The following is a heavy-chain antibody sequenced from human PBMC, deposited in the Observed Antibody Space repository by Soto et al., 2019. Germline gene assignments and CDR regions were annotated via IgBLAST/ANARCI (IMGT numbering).Heavy chain of an antibody. D-gene: IGHD4-17*01. Sequence: EVQLVETGGGLIQPGGSLRLSCAASGFTVSRNYMSWVRQAPGKGLEWVSVLYPGGTTFYTDSVKGRFTISRDDSKNTLYLQMNTLRAEDSAVFYCARTRCETVTTYFDCWGQGTLVTVSS. V-gene: IGHV3-53*02. J-gene: IGHJ4*02. CDR3: ARTRCETVTTYFDC. CDR2: LYPGGTT. CDR1: GFTVSRNY.